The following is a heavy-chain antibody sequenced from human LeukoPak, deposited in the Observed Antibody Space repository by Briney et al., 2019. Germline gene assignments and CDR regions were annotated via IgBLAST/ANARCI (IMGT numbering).Heavy chain of an antibody. CDR3: ARRLDDTYYYDSSGYYRGGNFDY. CDR2: IYPGDSDT. D-gene: IGHD3-22*01. V-gene: IGHV5-51*01. J-gene: IGHJ4*02. CDR1: GYSFTSYW. Sequence: GESLKISCKGSGYSFTSYWIGWVRQMPGKGLEWMRIIYPGDSDTRYSPSFQGQVTISADKSISTAYLQWSSLKASDTATYYCARRLDDTYYYDSSGYYRGGNFDYWGQGTLVTVSS.